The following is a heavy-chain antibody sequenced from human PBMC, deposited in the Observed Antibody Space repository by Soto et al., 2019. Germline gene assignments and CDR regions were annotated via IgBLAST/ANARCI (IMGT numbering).Heavy chain of an antibody. J-gene: IGHJ6*03. CDR2: ISWNSGSI. CDR3: AKDISDFWSGYSKYYYYYMDV. CDR1: GFTFDDYA. Sequence: EVQLVESGGGLVQPGRSLRFSCAASGFTFDDYAMHWVRQAPGKGLEWVSGISWNSGSIGYADSVKGRFTISRDNAKNPLYLQMNSLRAEDTALYYCAKDISDFWSGYSKYYYYYMDVWGKGTTVTVSS. D-gene: IGHD3-3*01. V-gene: IGHV3-9*01.